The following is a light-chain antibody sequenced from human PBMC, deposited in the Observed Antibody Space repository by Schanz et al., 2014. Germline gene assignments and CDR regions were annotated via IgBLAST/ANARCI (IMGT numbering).Light chain of an antibody. CDR1: SSDVGSYNF. V-gene: IGLV2-23*02. J-gene: IGLJ2*01. Sequence: QSALTQPASVSGSPGQSITISCTGTSSDVGSYNFVSWYQQHPGKAPKLMIYDVTNRPSGVSSRFSGSKSGHTASLTISGLQAEDEAGYYCCSYAGSDSWVFGGGTKLTVL. CDR2: DVT. CDR3: CSYAGSDSWV.